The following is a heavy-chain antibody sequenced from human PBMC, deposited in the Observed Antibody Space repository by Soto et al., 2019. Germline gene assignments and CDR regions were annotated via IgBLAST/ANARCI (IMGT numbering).Heavy chain of an antibody. CDR3: ARDGGAWIQLWDY. CDR1: GGAFSNYL. Sequence: ASVKVSCKASGGAFSNYLISWVRRAPGQGLEWMGGIIPIFGTANYAQKFQGRVTITADESTSTAYMELSSLRSEDTAVYYCARDGGAWIQLWDYWGQGTLVTVSS. D-gene: IGHD5-18*01. V-gene: IGHV1-69*13. CDR2: IIPIFGTA. J-gene: IGHJ4*02.